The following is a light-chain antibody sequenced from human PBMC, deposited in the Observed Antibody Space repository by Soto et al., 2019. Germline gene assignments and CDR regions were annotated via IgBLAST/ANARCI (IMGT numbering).Light chain of an antibody. CDR3: QEGSTLLT. V-gene: IGKV1-39*01. CDR1: QSVSTY. Sequence: DIQMTQSPYSLSTSVGDRVTITCRTSQSVSTYLNWYQQRPGKAPKLLIYGASSLQSGVPSRFSGSGSGTHFTLTISSLQPEDFATYYCQEGSTLLTFGGGTMVEIK. CDR2: GAS. J-gene: IGKJ4*01.